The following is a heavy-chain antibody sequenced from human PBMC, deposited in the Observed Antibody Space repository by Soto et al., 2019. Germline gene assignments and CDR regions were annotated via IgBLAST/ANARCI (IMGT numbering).Heavy chain of an antibody. V-gene: IGHV3-30*01. CDR1: GFTFSDNA. D-gene: IGHD3-3*01. CDR2: ISFDSSEI. CDR3: TIARVADSSLDH. Sequence: GGSLRLSCVGSGFTFSDNAMHWVRPAPGKGLEWVAFISFDSSEIHYADSVKGRFTISRDNPRNTLFLHVNSPRADDTAVYYCTIARVADSSLDHGGQGTLVTVYS. J-gene: IGHJ4*02.